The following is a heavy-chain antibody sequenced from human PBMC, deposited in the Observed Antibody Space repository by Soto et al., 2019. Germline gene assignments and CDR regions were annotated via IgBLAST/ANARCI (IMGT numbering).Heavy chain of an antibody. CDR3: ARDPGGSYDYYYYGMDV. CDR1: GFTFSSYA. V-gene: IGHV3-30-3*01. Sequence: GESLKISCAASGFTFSSYAMHWVRQAPGKGLEWVAVISYDGSNKYYADSVKGRFTISRDNSKNTLYLQMNSLRAEDTAVYYCARDPGGSYDYYYYGMDVWGQGTTVTVSS. D-gene: IGHD1-26*01. J-gene: IGHJ6*02. CDR2: ISYDGSNK.